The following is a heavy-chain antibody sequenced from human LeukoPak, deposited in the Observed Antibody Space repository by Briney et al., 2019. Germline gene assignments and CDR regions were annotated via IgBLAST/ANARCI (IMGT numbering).Heavy chain of an antibody. J-gene: IGHJ4*02. V-gene: IGHV3-74*01. Sequence: PGGSLRLSCAASGFTFSNYWMSWVRQAPGKGLVWVSRINSGGSDSIYADSVKGRFTISRDNAQNTVYLQMNSLRAEDTAIYYCARGHSTGCFDYWGQGTLVTVSS. D-gene: IGHD1-14*01. CDR2: INSGGSDS. CDR3: ARGHSTGCFDY. CDR1: GFTFSNYW.